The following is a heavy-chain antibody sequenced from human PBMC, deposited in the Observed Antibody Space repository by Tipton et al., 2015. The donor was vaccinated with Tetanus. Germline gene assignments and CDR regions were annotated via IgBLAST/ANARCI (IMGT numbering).Heavy chain of an antibody. V-gene: IGHV5-51*01. D-gene: IGHD2-8*01. CDR2: IYPGDPDT. J-gene: IGHJ4*02. CDR3: ARAHCTDGVCNFDF. CDR1: GYIFNNYW. Sequence: QLVQSGGEVKKPGESLKISCKGSGYIFNNYWIGWVRQKPGKGLEWMGIIYPGDPDTRYSQSFQGQVTKSDDKSINIAYRQWSSLKASDTTMFYCARAHCTDGVCNFDFWGQGALVTVAS.